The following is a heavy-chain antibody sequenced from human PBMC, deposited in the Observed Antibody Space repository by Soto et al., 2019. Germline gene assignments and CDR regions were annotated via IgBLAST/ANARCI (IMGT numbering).Heavy chain of an antibody. CDR1: GFTFSSYS. V-gene: IGHV3-21*01. J-gene: IGHJ4*02. Sequence: GGSLRLSCAASGFTFSSYSMNWVRQAPGKGLEWVSSISSSSSYIYYADSVKGRFTISRDNAKNSLYLQMNSLRAEDTAVYYCARGPLSSSWYPPLDYWGQGTLVTVSS. CDR2: ISSSSSYI. D-gene: IGHD6-13*01. CDR3: ARGPLSSSWYPPLDY.